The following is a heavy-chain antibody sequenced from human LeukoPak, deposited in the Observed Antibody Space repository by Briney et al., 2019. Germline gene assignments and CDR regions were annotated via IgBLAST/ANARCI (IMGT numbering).Heavy chain of an antibody. V-gene: IGHV1-8*03. CDR2: MNPNSGNT. J-gene: IGHJ6*03. CDR1: GYTFTSYD. D-gene: IGHD3-3*01. Sequence: ASVKVSCKASGYTFTSYDINWVRQATGQGLEWMGWMNPNSGNTGYAQKFQGRVTITRNTSISTAYMELSSLRSEDTAVYYCARTLYDFWSGYYEDYYMDVWGKGTTVTVSS. CDR3: ARTLYDFWSGYYEDYYMDV.